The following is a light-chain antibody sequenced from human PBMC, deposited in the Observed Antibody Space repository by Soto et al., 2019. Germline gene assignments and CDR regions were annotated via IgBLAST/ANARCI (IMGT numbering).Light chain of an antibody. CDR2: GNS. CDR3: QSYDSSLSGSHVV. Sequence: QSVLTQPPSVSGAPGQRVTISCTGSSSNIGAGYDVHWYQQLPGTAPKLLIYGNSNRPSGVPDRFSGSKSGTSASLAITGLQAEDEDDDYCQSYDSSLSGSHVVFGGGTKLTVL. CDR1: SSNIGAGYD. J-gene: IGLJ2*01. V-gene: IGLV1-40*01.